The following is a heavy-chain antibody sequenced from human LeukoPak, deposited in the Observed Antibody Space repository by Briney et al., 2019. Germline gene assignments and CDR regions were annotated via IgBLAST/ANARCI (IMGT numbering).Heavy chain of an antibody. CDR1: GGTFSSYA. J-gene: IGHJ3*02. CDR3: ARSGTTGNAFDI. CDR2: IIPIFGTA. Sequence: GASVKVSCKASGGTFSSYAISWVRQAPGQGLEWMGGIIPIFGTASYAQKFQGRVTITADESTSTAYMELSSLRSEDTAVHYCARSGTTGNAFDIWGQGTMVTVSS. D-gene: IGHD1-1*01. V-gene: IGHV1-69*13.